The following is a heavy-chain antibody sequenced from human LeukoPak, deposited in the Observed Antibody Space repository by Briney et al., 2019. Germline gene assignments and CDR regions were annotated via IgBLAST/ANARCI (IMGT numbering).Heavy chain of an antibody. CDR3: ARDSHSVYTATPRGFDP. J-gene: IGHJ5*02. CDR1: GDSISSYF. Sequence: SETLSLTCTVSGDSISSYFRSWIRQPPGKGLEWIGYFHNSGSANYNPSLKSRITMSVDTSKNQFSLKLRSVTAADTAVYYCARDSHSVYTATPRGFDPWGQGTLVTVSS. CDR2: FHNSGSA. V-gene: IGHV4-59*01. D-gene: IGHD1-14*01.